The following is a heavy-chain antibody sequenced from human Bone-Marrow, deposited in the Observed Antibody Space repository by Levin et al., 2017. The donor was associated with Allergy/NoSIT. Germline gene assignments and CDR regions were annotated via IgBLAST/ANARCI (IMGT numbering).Heavy chain of an antibody. J-gene: IGHJ4*02. CDR3: AKDSGHPVPRPVLFEY. CDR2: ISGSGGNT. Sequence: GESLKITCAASGFAFSSYTMSWVRQAPGKGLEWVSGISGSGGNTYYADSVKGRFTISRDNSKNTLYLQMNSLKAQGTAVNYCAKDSGHPVPRPVLFEYWGQGTLVTVSS. CDR1: GFAFSSYT. D-gene: IGHD2-8*01. V-gene: IGHV3-23*01.